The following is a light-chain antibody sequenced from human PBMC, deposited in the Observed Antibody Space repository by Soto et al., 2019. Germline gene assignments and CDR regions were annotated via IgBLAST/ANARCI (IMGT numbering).Light chain of an antibody. CDR3: QQYGSVPLT. J-gene: IGKJ4*01. CDR2: GAS. Sequence: EIVLTQSPATLSLSPGERATLSCRASQSVSTSYLAWYQQKPGQAPRLLIYGASSRATGIPDRFSGSGSGAEFTLTISSLESEDFAVYYCQQYGSVPLTFGGGTKVEIK. CDR1: QSVSTSY. V-gene: IGKV3-20*01.